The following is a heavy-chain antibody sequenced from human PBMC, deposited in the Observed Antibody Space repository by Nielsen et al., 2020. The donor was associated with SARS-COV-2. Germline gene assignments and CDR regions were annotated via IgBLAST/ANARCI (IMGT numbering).Heavy chain of an antibody. V-gene: IGHV3-21*01. J-gene: IGHJ4*02. CDR1: GFTFSSYA. Sequence: GGSLRLSCAASGFTFSSYAMNWVRQAPGKGLEWVSSISSSSSYIYYADSVKGRFTISRDNAKNSLYLQMNSLRAEDTAVYYCANQYYYDSSGYTAMDYWGQGTLVTASS. CDR2: ISSSSSYI. D-gene: IGHD3-22*01. CDR3: ANQYYYDSSGYTAMDY.